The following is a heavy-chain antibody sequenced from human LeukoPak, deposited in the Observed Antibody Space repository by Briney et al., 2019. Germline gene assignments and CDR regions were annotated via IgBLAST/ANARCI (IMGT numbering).Heavy chain of an antibody. CDR3: ARMRSTHWYLDL. V-gene: IGHV4-30-4*08. J-gene: IGHJ2*01. CDR2: IYSSGST. Sequence: SWIRQPPGKGLELVGCIYSSGSTKYNPSLKSGVTISAATSKTQFSLKLSYATAADNAVYYCARMRSTHWYLDLWGRGTLVTVSS.